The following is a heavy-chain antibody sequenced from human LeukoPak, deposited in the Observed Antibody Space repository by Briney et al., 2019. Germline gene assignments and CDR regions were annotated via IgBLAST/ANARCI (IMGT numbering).Heavy chain of an antibody. CDR3: ARSRYYDFWSGYYSFDC. D-gene: IGHD3-3*01. CDR1: GYTFTGYY. J-gene: IGHJ4*02. CDR2: INPNSGGT. V-gene: IGHV1-2*02. Sequence: ASVKVSCKASGYTFTGYYMHWVRQAPGQGLEWMGWINPNSGGTNYAQKFQGRVTMARDTSISTAYMELSRLRSDDTAVYYCARSRYYDFWSGYYSFDCWVQGTLVTVSS.